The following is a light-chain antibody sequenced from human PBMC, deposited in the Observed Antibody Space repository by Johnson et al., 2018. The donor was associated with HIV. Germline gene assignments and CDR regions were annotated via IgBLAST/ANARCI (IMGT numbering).Light chain of an antibody. CDR3: GTWDTSLSAAV. Sequence: QPVLTQPPSVSAAPGQKVTISCSGSSSNIGNHYVSWYQHLPGTAPKLLIYENDKRPSGIPDRFSGSKSCTSATLGITGLQTGDEADYYCGTWDTSLSAAVVGTGTRVTVL. V-gene: IGLV1-51*02. J-gene: IGLJ1*01. CDR2: END. CDR1: SSNIGNHY.